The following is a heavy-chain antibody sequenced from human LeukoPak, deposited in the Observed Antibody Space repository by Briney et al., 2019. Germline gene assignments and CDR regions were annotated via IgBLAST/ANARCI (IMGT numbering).Heavy chain of an antibody. J-gene: IGHJ4*02. D-gene: IGHD1-26*01. CDR2: INHSGST. Sequence: SETLSLTCAVYGGSFSGYYWSWIRQPPGKGLEWIGEINHSGSTNYNPSLKSRVTISVDTSKNQSSLKLSSVTAADTAVYYCARGQSSVPRGAAPRGYWGQGTLVTVSA. CDR3: ARGQSSVPRGAAPRGY. CDR1: GGSFSGYY. V-gene: IGHV4-34*01.